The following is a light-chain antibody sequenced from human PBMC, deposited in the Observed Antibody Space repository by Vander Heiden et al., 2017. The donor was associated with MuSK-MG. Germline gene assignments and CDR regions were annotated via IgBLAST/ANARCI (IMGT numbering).Light chain of an antibody. CDR1: SSNIGATST. V-gene: IGLV1-40*01. CDR3: QSYDNSLGSSV. J-gene: IGLJ2*01. Sequence: QSVLTQPASVSGAPGHSLTISCTGNSSNIGATSTFHWYQQIPRTAPKLLIYNNKIRPSGVPARFSGSKSGSSASLVITGLRPDDDALYFCQSYDNSLGSSVFGGGTKVTVL. CDR2: NNK.